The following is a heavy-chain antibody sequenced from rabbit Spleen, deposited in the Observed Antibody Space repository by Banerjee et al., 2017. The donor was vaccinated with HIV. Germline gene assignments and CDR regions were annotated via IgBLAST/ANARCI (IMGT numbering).Heavy chain of an antibody. Sequence: QSLEESGGDLVKPGASLTLTCTASGFSFSAGYYMCWVRQAPGKGLGWIASIHAGSRNNIYDASWAKGLFTITKSSSTTVMLQMTRLTAADTASYFCARFYAGYGDFGYAAMWGQGTLVTVS. D-gene: IGHD7-1*01. CDR1: GFSFSAGYY. J-gene: IGHJ6*01. CDR2: IHAGSRNNI. CDR3: ARFYAGYGDFGYAAM. V-gene: IGHV1S40*01.